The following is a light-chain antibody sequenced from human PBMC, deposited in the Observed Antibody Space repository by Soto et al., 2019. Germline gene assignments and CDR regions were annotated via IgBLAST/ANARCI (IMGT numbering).Light chain of an antibody. CDR2: GAS. CDR1: QSVSSTY. J-gene: IGKJ4*01. CDR3: QQYGRSPPNT. Sequence: EIVLTQSPGTLSLSPGERATLSYRASQSVSSTYLAWYQQKPGQAPRLLIYGASSRATGIPDRFSGSGSGTDFTLTISRLEPEDFAVYYCQQYGRSPPNTFGGGTKVDIK. V-gene: IGKV3-20*01.